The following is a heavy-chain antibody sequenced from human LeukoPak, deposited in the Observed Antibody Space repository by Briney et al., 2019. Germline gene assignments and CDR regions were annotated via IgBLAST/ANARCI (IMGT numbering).Heavy chain of an antibody. D-gene: IGHD3-3*02. CDR1: GFTFSTYW. V-gene: IGHV3-74*01. Sequence: GGSLRLSCAASGFTFSTYWMHWVRQVPGKGLVWVSRINSDESRTNYADSVKGRFTISRDNAKNSLYLQMNSLRAEDTALYYCAKDILGGFYYMDVWGKGTTVTISS. CDR2: INSDESRT. J-gene: IGHJ6*03. CDR3: AKDILGGFYYMDV.